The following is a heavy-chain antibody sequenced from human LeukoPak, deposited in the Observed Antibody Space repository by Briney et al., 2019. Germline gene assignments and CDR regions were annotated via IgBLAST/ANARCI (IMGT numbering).Heavy chain of an antibody. Sequence: GGSLRLSCAASGFTFSSYSMNWVRQAPGKGLEWVSAISGSGGSTYYADSVKGRFTISRDNSKNTLYLQMNSLRAEDTAVYYCARDSMVGIPFDYWGQGTLVTVSS. D-gene: IGHD1-26*01. CDR2: ISGSGGST. V-gene: IGHV3-23*01. CDR1: GFTFSSYS. J-gene: IGHJ4*02. CDR3: ARDSMVGIPFDY.